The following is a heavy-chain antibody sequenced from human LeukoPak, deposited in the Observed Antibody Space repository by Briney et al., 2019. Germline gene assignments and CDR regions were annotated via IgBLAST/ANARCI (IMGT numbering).Heavy chain of an antibody. CDR1: GFTFYDYA. D-gene: IGHD6-19*01. CDR2: ISWDGGST. CDR3: AKDKGGIAVAGFYFDY. Sequence: GGSLRLFCAASGFTFYDYAMHWVRQAPGKGLEWVSLISWDGGSTYYADSVKGRFTISRDNSKTSPYLQMNSLRAEDTALYYCAKDKGGIAVAGFYFDYWGQGTLVTVSS. V-gene: IGHV3-43D*04. J-gene: IGHJ4*02.